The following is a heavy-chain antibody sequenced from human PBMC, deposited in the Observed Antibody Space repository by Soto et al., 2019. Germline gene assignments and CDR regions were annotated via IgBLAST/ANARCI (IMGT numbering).Heavy chain of an antibody. CDR3: AREGIAAAGTAFDI. Sequence: GGSLRLSCAASGFTFSSYWMHWVRQAPGKGLVWVSRINSDGSSTSYADSVKGQFTISRDNAKNTLYLQMNSLRAEDTAVYYCAREGIAAAGTAFDIWGQGTMVTVSS. J-gene: IGHJ3*02. CDR1: GFTFSSYW. CDR2: INSDGSST. V-gene: IGHV3-74*01. D-gene: IGHD6-13*01.